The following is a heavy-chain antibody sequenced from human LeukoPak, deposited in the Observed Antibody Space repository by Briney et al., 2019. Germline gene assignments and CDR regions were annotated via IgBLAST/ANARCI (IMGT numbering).Heavy chain of an antibody. J-gene: IGHJ4*02. V-gene: IGHV3-23*01. CDR2: ISGIDGST. CDR3: AKFFMGYCSGGSCDDYFDY. D-gene: IGHD2-15*01. CDR1: GFTLSRYG. Sequence: GGSLRLSCVASGFTLSRYGMSWVRQAPGKGLEWFSGISGIDGSTYYADSVKGRFTISRDNSKNTLYVQMNNLRVDDTAVYYCAKFFMGYCSGGSCDDYFDYWGQGTLVTVSS.